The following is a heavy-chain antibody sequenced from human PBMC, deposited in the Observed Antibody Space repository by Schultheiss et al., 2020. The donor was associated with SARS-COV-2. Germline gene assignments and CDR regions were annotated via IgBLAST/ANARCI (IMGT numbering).Heavy chain of an antibody. J-gene: IGHJ6*02. CDR3: AKDNYYYGMDV. V-gene: IGHV3-23*01. CDR2: ISGSGGST. CDR1: GFTFDDYA. Sequence: GGSLRLSCAASGFTFDDYAMHWVRPAPGKGLEWVSGISGSGGSTYYADSVKGLFTISRDTSKNTLYLQMNSLRAEDTAVYYCAKDNYYYGMDVWGQGTTVTVAS.